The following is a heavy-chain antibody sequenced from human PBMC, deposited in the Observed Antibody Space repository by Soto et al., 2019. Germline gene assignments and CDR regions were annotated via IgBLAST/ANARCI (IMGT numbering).Heavy chain of an antibody. J-gene: IGHJ4*02. D-gene: IGHD3-22*01. CDR2: ISAYNGNR. CDR1: GYTFATSG. V-gene: IGHV1-18*01. Sequence: QVKLVQSGTEVKKPGASMKVSCKASGYTFATSGMSWVRQAPGQGLEWMGWISAYNGNRSYDQNMQDRVTMTTDTSTNAAYLEERTLRSDDTAVHCCARAGTDYDTSGYANWGQGALGTVS. CDR3: ARAGTDYDTSGYAN.